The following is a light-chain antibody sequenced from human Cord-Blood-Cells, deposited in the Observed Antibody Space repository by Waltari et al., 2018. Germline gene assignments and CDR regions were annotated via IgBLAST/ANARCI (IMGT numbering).Light chain of an antibody. V-gene: IGLV1-44*01. CDR3: AAWDDSLNGPV. J-gene: IGLJ3*02. Sequence: QSVLTQPPSASGPPGQRVTISCSGRSSNIGSNTVNWYQQLPRTAPKLLIYSNNQRPSGVPDRFSGSKSGTSASLAISGLQSEDEADYYCAAWDDSLNGPVFGGGTKLTVL. CDR1: SSNIGSNT. CDR2: SNN.